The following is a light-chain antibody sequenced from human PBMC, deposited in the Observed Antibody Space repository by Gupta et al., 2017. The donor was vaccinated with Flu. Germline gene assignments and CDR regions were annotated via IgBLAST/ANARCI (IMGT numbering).Light chain of an antibody. CDR1: QDICHC. CDR3: QHYYNRPPT. V-gene: IGKV1-33*01. CDR2: DAS. Sequence: ENQVSPSPYSPSASVGERVTITCRASQDICHCFNWYQQKPQKAPKLLISDASNIQTGVPSRFSGGGSGTDFTFTISSLQPDDVATYYCQHYYNRPPTFGQGTKLEIK. J-gene: IGKJ2*01.